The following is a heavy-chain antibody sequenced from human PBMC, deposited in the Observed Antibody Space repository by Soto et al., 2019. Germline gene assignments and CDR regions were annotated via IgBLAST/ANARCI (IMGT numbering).Heavy chain of an antibody. J-gene: IGHJ4*02. D-gene: IGHD3-10*01. CDR1: GFTFSSYA. CDR3: ARDRAMVRGVGYPDY. CDR2: ISYDGSNK. Sequence: GGSLRLSCAASGFTFSSYAMHWVRQAPGKGLEWVAVISYDGSNKYYADSVKGRFTISRDNSKNTLYLQMNSLRAEDTAVYYCARDRAMVRGVGYPDYWGQGTLVTVSS. V-gene: IGHV3-30-3*01.